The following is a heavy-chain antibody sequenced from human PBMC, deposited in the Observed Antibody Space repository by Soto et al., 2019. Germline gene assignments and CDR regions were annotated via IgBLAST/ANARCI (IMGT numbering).Heavy chain of an antibody. V-gene: IGHV3-33*01. Sequence: PGGSLRLSCAASGFTFSDYAMHWVRQAPGKGLEWVAVIWHDGTNKYYADSMKGRFTISRDNSKNTLYLQMNSLRAEDTAVYYCARPALLVTTFDYWGQGTLVTVSS. CDR2: IWHDGTNK. J-gene: IGHJ4*02. CDR1: GFTFSDYA. CDR3: ARPALLVTTFDY. D-gene: IGHD4-17*01.